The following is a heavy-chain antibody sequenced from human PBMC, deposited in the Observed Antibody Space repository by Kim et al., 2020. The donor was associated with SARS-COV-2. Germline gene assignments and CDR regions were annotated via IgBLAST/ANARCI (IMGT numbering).Heavy chain of an antibody. J-gene: IGHJ4*02. CDR2: IYYSGIT. Sequence: SENLSLTCTVSGDSISNGDYYWTWIRQPPGKGLEWIGYIYYSGITYYNPSLKSRVTISIDTSKNQFSLNLSSVTAADTAVYYCARGAGSPSYNKFAYWGQGTLVVVSS. CDR1: GDSISNGDYY. D-gene: IGHD1-1*01. V-gene: IGHV4-30-4*01. CDR3: ARGAGSPSYNKFAY.